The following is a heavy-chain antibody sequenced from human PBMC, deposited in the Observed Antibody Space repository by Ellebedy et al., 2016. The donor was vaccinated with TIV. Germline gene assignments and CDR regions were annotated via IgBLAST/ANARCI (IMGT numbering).Heavy chain of an antibody. CDR1: GFTFTSSA. Sequence: AASVKVSCKASGFTFTSSAMQWVRQARGQRLEWIGWIVVGSGNTNYAQKFQERVTITRDMSTSTDYMELSSLRSEYTAVYYCAAERRGESGFSYYYYGMDVWGQGTTVTVSS. CDR2: IVVGSGNT. D-gene: IGHD3-3*01. V-gene: IGHV1-58*02. CDR3: AAERRGESGFSYYYYGMDV. J-gene: IGHJ6*02.